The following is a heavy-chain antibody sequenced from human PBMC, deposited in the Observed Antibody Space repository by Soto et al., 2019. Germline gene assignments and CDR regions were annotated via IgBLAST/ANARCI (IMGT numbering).Heavy chain of an antibody. Sequence: GASVKVSCKTSGYTFTSYGISWVRQAPGQGLEWMGWITTDKGKTTYAQKFQGRVTMTTDTSTSTAYMELRSLRSDDTAVYYCATLSPAFDYWGQGTLVTVSS. J-gene: IGHJ4*02. CDR1: GYTFTSYG. CDR2: ITTDKGKT. V-gene: IGHV1-18*01. CDR3: ATLSPAFDY.